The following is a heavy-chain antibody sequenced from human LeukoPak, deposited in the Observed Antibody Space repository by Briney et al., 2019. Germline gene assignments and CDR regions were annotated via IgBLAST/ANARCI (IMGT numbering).Heavy chain of an antibody. CDR1: GFTFRNAW. Sequence: GGSLRLSCAASGFTFRNAWMSWVRQAPGKGLEWVAFIRYDGSHKYYADSVRGRFTISRDNSKNTLYLQLSSLRPEDTAVYYCAKDAYYYGSGSSYYFYYYMDVWGKGTTVTISS. CDR3: AKDAYYYGSGSSYYFYYYMDV. V-gene: IGHV3-30*02. J-gene: IGHJ6*03. D-gene: IGHD3-10*01. CDR2: IRYDGSHK.